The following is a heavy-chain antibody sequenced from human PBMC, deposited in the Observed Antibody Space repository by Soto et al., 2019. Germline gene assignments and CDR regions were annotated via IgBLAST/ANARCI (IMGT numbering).Heavy chain of an antibody. CDR1: GGTFSSYA. V-gene: IGHV1-69*01. J-gene: IGHJ6*02. Sequence: QVQLVQSGAEVKKPGSSVKVSCKASGGTFSSYAISWVRQAPGQGLEWMGGIIPIFGTANYAQKFQGRVTITADESTSPAFMELSSLRSEDTAVYYCARDSTTLWFGELLPAGMDVWGQGTTVTVSS. CDR3: ARDSTTLWFGELLPAGMDV. CDR2: IIPIFGTA. D-gene: IGHD3-10*01.